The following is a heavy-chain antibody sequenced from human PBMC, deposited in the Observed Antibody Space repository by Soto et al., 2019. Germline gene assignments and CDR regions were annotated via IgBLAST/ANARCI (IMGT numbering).Heavy chain of an antibody. J-gene: IGHJ5*02. CDR1: GGTFSSYA. D-gene: IGHD2-15*01. Sequence: SVKVSCKPSGGTFSSYAISWVRQAPGQGLEWMGGIIPIFGTANYAQKFQGRVTITADESTSTAYMELSSLRSEDTAVYYCARSGDPAVVYWFDPRGQGTLVTVSS. CDR3: ARSGDPAVVYWFDP. V-gene: IGHV1-69*13. CDR2: IIPIFGTA.